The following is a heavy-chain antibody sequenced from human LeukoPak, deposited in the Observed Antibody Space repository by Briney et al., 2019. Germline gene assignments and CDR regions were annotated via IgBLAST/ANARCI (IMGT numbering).Heavy chain of an antibody. D-gene: IGHD2-21*02. CDR3: AKERLLNCRGDCYIFDY. CDR1: GFTFDDYA. Sequence: GGSLRLSCAASGFTFDDYAMHWVRQAPGKGLEWVSAISGSGDSTFYADSVKGRFSISRDNSKNTLYLQVNGLRTEDTAVYYCAKERLLNCRGDCYIFDYWGEGTVVTVSS. V-gene: IGHV3-23*01. CDR2: ISGSGDST. J-gene: IGHJ4*02.